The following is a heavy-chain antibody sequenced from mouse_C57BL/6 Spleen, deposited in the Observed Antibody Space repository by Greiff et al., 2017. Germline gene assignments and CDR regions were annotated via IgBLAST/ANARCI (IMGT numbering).Heavy chain of an antibody. CDR1: GYTFTDYE. D-gene: IGHD2-2*01. CDR2: IDPETGGT. Sequence: VNVVESGAELVRPGASVTLSCKASGYTFTDYEMHWVKQTPVHGLEWIGAIDPETGGTAYNQKFKGKAILTADKSSSTAYMVLRSLTSEDSAVYYCTYGYDGEFAYWGQGTLVTVSA. V-gene: IGHV1-15*01. J-gene: IGHJ3*01. CDR3: TYGYDGEFAY.